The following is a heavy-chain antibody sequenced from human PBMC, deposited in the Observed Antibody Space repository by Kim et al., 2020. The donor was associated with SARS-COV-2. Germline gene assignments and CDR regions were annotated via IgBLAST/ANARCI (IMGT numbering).Heavy chain of an antibody. D-gene: IGHD2-2*02. V-gene: IGHV3-23*01. J-gene: IGHJ4*02. Sequence: DAGKGRFTIASDHSRDTLFLQMNSLRAEDTAIYYCAKHPTASCYTGLDYWGQGTLVTVSS. CDR3: AKHPTASCYTGLDY.